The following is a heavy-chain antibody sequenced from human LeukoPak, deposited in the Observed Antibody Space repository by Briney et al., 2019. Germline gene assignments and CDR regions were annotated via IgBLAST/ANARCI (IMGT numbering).Heavy chain of an antibody. CDR1: GFTFSTYW. Sequence: GGSLRLSCATSGFTFSTYWMSWVRQAPGRGLEWVANIRQDGSEKYYADSVTGRFTISRDNAKNLLYLQMNSLRVEDTAVYYCANGDGFDYWGQGTLVTVSS. V-gene: IGHV3-7*01. CDR3: ANGDGFDY. J-gene: IGHJ4*02. D-gene: IGHD5-24*01. CDR2: IRQDGSEK.